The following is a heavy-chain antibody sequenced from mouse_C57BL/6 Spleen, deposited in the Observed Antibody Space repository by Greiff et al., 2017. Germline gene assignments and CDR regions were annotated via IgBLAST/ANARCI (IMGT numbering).Heavy chain of an antibody. CDR1: GYTFTSYW. CDR2: IDPSDSYN. J-gene: IGHJ3*01. D-gene: IGHD2-4*01. Sequence: VQLQQSGAELVMPGASVKLSCKASGYTFTSYWMHWVKQRPGQGLEWIGEIDPSDSYNNYNQKFKGKSTLTVDKSSSTAYMQLSSLTSEDSAVYYCARGGYYDYDGGFAYWGQGTLVTVSA. V-gene: IGHV1-69*01. CDR3: ARGGYYDYDGGFAY.